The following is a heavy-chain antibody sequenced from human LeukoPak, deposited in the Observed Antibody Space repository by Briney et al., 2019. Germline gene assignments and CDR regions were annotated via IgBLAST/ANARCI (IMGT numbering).Heavy chain of an antibody. V-gene: IGHV3-11*03. CDR1: GFTFSDCY. CDR2: ISGSSSYT. CDR3: ATRGHSSSWYYFDY. D-gene: IGHD6-13*01. Sequence: GGSLRLPCAASGFTFSDCYMNWIRQAPGKGLEWVSYISGSSSYTNYADSVKGRFTISRDNAKNSLYLQMNSLRAEDTAVYYCATRGHSSSWYYFDYWGQGTLVTVSS. J-gene: IGHJ4*02.